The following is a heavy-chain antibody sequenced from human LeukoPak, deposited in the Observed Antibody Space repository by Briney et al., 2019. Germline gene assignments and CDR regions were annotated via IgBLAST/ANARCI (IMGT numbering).Heavy chain of an antibody. CDR1: GGSISSYY. CDR3: ARDTSRITIFGVVSYGMDV. Sequence: NPSETLSLTCTVSGGSISSYYWSWIRQPPXKXLEWIGYIYYSGSTNYNPSLKSRVTISVDTSKNQFSLKLSSVTAADTAVYYCARDTSRITIFGVVSYGMDVWGQGTTVTVSS. CDR2: IYYSGST. D-gene: IGHD3-3*01. J-gene: IGHJ6*02. V-gene: IGHV4-59*01.